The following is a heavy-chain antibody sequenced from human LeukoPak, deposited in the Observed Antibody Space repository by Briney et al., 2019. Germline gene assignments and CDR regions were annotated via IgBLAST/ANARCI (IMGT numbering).Heavy chain of an antibody. CDR2: ISKDGDNK. Sequence: GGSLRLSCAASGFSFSSYGMHWVRQAPGKGLEWVALISKDGDNKYYADSVKGRFTISRDNSKNTLYLQMNSLRAEDTAVYHCAKPPSGGSLWGSYGYNTFDIWGQGTMVTVSS. D-gene: IGHD3-16*01. V-gene: IGHV3-30*18. CDR3: AKPPSGGSLWGSYGYNTFDI. CDR1: GFSFSSYG. J-gene: IGHJ3*02.